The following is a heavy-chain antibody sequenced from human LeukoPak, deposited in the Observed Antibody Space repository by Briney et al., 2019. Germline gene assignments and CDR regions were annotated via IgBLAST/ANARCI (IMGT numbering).Heavy chain of an antibody. V-gene: IGHV1-69*06. D-gene: IGHD5-24*01. CDR2: IIPIFGTA. Sequence: ASVKVSCKASGGTFSSYAISWVRQAPGQGLEWMGGIIPIFGTANYAQKFQGRVTITADKSTSTAYMELSSLRSEDTAVYYCARGDRRLQFPPNWFDPWGQGTLVTVSS. CDR3: ARGDRRLQFPPNWFDP. J-gene: IGHJ5*02. CDR1: GGTFSSYA.